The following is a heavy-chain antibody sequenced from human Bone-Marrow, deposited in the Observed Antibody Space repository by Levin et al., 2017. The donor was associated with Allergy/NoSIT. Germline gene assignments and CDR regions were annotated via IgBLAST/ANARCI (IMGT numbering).Heavy chain of an antibody. V-gene: IGHV3-15*01. CDR3: TTFVALLWFGEDYYGMDV. CDR2: IKSKTDGGTT. Sequence: PGESLKISCAASGFTFSNAWMSWVRQAPGKGLEWVGRIKSKTDGGTTDYAAPVKGRFTISRDDSKNTLYLQMNSLKTEDTAVYYCTTFVALLWFGEDYYGMDVWGQGTTVTVSS. CDR1: GFTFSNAW. D-gene: IGHD3-10*01. J-gene: IGHJ6*02.